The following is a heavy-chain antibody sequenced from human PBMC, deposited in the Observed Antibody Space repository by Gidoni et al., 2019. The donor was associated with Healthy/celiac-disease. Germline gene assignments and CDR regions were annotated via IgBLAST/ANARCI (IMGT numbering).Heavy chain of an antibody. Sequence: EVQLVESGGGLVKPGGSLRLSGAASGFTFSSYSMNWVRQAPGKGLEWVSSISSSSSYIYYADSVKGRFTISRDNAKNSLYLQMNSLRAEDTAVYYCARDLDGYFDYWGQGTLVTVSS. V-gene: IGHV3-21*01. CDR2: ISSSSSYI. CDR1: GFTFSSYS. J-gene: IGHJ4*02. CDR3: ARDLDGYFDY.